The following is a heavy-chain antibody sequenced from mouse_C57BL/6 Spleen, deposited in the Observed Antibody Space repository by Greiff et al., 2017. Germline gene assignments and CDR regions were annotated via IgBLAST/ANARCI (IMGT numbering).Heavy chain of an antibody. D-gene: IGHD1-3*01. V-gene: IGHV14-3*01. CDR2: IDPANGNT. Sequence: VQLKESVAELVRPGASVKLSCTASGFNIKNTYMHWVKQRPEQGLEWIGRIDPANGNTKYAPKFPGKATITEDTSSNTSYLQLSSLTSEDTAICYCARSHNGGSSYFDVWGTGTTVTVSS. CDR1: GFNIKNTY. CDR3: ARSHNGGSSYFDV. J-gene: IGHJ1*03.